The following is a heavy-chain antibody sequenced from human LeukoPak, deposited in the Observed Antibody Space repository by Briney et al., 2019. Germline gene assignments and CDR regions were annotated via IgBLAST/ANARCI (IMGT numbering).Heavy chain of an antibody. V-gene: IGHV4-59*08. CDR2: IYYSGST. CDR3: ARLSGSGSSIDY. D-gene: IGHD1-26*01. J-gene: IGHJ4*02. CDR1: GGFVTRYY. Sequence: SKTLSLTCTVSGGFVTRYYWSRFRQPPGKALELIAYIYYSGSTNYNPSFKSRVTISVDPAKNQFSLKLSSVTAADTAVYYCARLSGSGSSIDYWGQGTLVTGSS.